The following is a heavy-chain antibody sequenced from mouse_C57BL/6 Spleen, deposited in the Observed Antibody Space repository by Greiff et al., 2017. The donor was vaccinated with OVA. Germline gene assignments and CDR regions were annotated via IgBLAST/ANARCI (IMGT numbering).Heavy chain of an antibody. J-gene: IGHJ4*01. V-gene: IGHV1-82*01. CDR2: IYPGDGDT. CDR1: GYAFSSSW. D-gene: IGHD1-1*01. CDR3: ARLGYYGSSIYAMDY. Sequence: VQLQQSGPELVKPGASVKISCKASGYAFSSSWMNWVKQRPGKGLEWIGRIYPGDGDTNYNGKFKGKATLTADKSSSPAYMQLSSLTSEDSAVYFCARLGYYGSSIYAMDYWGQGTSVTVSS.